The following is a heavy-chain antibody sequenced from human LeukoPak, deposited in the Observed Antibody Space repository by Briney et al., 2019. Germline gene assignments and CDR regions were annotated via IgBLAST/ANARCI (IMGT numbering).Heavy chain of an antibody. CDR1: GFSLSTSGVG. J-gene: IGHJ4*02. Sequence: SGPTLVKPTQTLTLTCTFSGFSLSTSGVGVGWIRQPPGKALEWLALIYWNDDKRYSPSLKSRLTITKGTSKNQVVLTMTNMDPVDTATYYCAHRSIAARPVWYYFDYWGQGTLVTVSS. CDR3: AHRSIAARPVWYYFDY. CDR2: IYWNDDK. V-gene: IGHV2-5*01. D-gene: IGHD6-6*01.